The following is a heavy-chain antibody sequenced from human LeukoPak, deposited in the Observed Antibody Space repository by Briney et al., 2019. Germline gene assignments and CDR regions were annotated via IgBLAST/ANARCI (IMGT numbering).Heavy chain of an antibody. V-gene: IGHV3-23*03. CDR3: AKDPQSSSTSCY. Sequence: GGSLRLSCAASGFTFSSYAMSWVRQAPGKGLEWVSVIYSGGSTYYADSVKGRFTISRDNSKNTLYLQMNSLRAEDTAVYYCAKDPQSSSTSCYWGQGTLVTVSS. D-gene: IGHD2-2*01. J-gene: IGHJ4*02. CDR1: GFTFSSYA. CDR2: IYSGGST.